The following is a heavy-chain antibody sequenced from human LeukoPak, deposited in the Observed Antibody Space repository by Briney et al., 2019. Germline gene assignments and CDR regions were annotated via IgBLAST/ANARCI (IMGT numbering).Heavy chain of an antibody. CDR3: ARGNYDFWSGYYNAGYFDY. Sequence: GGSLRLSCAASGFTFSSYGMHWVRQAPGKGLEWVAFIRYDGSNKYYADSVKGRFTISRDNSKNTLYLQMNSLRAEDTAVYYCARGNYDFWSGYYNAGYFDYWGQGTLVTVSS. D-gene: IGHD3-3*01. CDR1: GFTFSSYG. V-gene: IGHV3-30*02. J-gene: IGHJ4*02. CDR2: IRYDGSNK.